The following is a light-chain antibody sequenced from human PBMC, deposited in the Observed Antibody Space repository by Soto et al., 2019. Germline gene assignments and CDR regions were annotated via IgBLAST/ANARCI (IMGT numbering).Light chain of an antibody. V-gene: IGKV3-20*01. J-gene: IGKJ5*01. CDR1: QSVSSNY. CDR3: QQYGNSAPIT. Sequence: EIVLTQSLGTLSLSPGERATLSCRASQSVSSNYLAWYQQKPGQAPSLLIYGASSRATGIPDRFSGSGSGTDFTLTISSLEPEDFGMYFCQQYGNSAPITFGQGTRVEIE. CDR2: GAS.